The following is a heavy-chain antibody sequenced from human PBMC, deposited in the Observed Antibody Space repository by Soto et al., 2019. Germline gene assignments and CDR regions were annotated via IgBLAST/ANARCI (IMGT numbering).Heavy chain of an antibody. Sequence: QVQLQQWGAGLLKPSETLSLTCAVYGGSFSGYYWTWIRQPPGTGLEWIGEINHSGSTNYNPSLPISVDTSNNQFSLKLTSVTAAHAAVYYCARDKITGLLHYWCRGTLVTASS. V-gene: IGHV4-34*01. J-gene: IGHJ4*02. CDR2: INHSGST. D-gene: IGHD2-8*02. CDR3: ARDKITGLLHY. CDR1: GGSFSGYY.